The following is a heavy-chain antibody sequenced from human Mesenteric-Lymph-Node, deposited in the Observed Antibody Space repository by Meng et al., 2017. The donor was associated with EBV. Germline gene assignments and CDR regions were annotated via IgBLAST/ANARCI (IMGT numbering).Heavy chain of an antibody. V-gene: IGHV2-5*02. CDR2: IYWDDDK. Sequence: QITLKEFGPTLVKPTQTLTLTCTFSGFSLSTSGVGVGWIRQPPGKALEWLALIYWDDDKRYSPSLKSRLTITKDTSKNQVVLTMTNMDPVDTATYYCARRPYSWNFDFWGQGTLVTVSS. J-gene: IGHJ4*02. CDR1: GFSLSTSGVG. D-gene: IGHD1-26*01. CDR3: ARRPYSWNFDF.